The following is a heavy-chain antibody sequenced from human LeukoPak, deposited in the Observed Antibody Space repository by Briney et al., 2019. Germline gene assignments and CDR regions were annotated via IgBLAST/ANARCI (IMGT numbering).Heavy chain of an antibody. D-gene: IGHD6-13*01. CDR3: AVEQQLLTTEAFDI. V-gene: IGHV3-7*01. J-gene: IGHJ3*02. CDR2: IKEDGSEK. CDR1: GFTFSTNW. Sequence: GGSLRLSCAASGFTFSTNWMNWVRQAPGKGLEWVANIKEDGSEKYYVDSVKGRFTISRDNAKNSLYLEMNSLRAEDTAVYYCAVEQQLLTTEAFDIWGQGTMVTVSS.